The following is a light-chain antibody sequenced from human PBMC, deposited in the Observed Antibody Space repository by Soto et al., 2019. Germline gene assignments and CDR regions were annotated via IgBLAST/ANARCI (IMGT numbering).Light chain of an antibody. CDR3: SSYSRSTTHVV. V-gene: IGLV2-14*03. Sequence: QSALTQPASVSGSPGRSVTISCTGTSSDIGGFNYVSWYQHLPGRAPKLIIYDVTNRPSGISYRFSASKSGGTASLTISGLQAEDEAYYYCSSYSRSTTHVVFGGGTQLTVL. CDR1: SSDIGGFNY. CDR2: DVT. J-gene: IGLJ2*01.